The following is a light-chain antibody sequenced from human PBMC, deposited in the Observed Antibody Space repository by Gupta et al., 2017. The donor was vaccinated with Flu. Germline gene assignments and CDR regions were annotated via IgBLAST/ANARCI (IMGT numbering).Light chain of an antibody. CDR1: QSISRY. Sequence: DIQMTQSPSSLPASVGDRITINCRASQSISRYLNWYQQKPGKAPKLLIYLASNLESGVPSRFSGSGSGTDFTLTISSLQPEDFATYDCQQSYSAPTWTFGQGTKVEIK. CDR3: QQSYSAPTWT. CDR2: LAS. V-gene: IGKV1-39*01. J-gene: IGKJ1*01.